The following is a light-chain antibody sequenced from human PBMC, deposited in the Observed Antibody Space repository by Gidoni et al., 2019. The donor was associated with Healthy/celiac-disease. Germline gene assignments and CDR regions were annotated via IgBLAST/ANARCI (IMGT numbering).Light chain of an antibody. CDR3: QQSYSTPMCS. V-gene: IGKV1-39*01. CDR2: AAS. Sequence: DIQMTQSPSSLSASVGDRVTITCRASQSISGYLNWYQQKPGKAPKLLIYAASSLQSGVPSRFSCSGSGTDFTLTISSLQPEDFATYYCQQSYSTPMCSFGQGTKLEIK. CDR1: QSISGY. J-gene: IGKJ2*04.